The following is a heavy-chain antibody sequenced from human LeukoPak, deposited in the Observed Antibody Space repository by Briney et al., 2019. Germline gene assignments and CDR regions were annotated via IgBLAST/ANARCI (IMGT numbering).Heavy chain of an antibody. D-gene: IGHD2-2*01. CDR3: AKKRGSTSSYGMDV. J-gene: IGHJ6*02. CDR1: GFAFTSYA. CDR2: ISNSGAGT. Sequence: GGSLRLSCAASGFAFTSYAMSWVRQAPGKGLEWVSDISNSGAGTYYADPVKGRFTISRDNSKNTLYLQMNSLRAEDTAVYYCAKKRGSTSSYGMDVWGQGTTVTVSS. V-gene: IGHV3-23*01.